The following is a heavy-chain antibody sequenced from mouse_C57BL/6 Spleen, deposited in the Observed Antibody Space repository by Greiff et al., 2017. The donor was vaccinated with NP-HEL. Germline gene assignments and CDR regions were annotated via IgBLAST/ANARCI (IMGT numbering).Heavy chain of an antibody. D-gene: IGHD2-4*01. J-gene: IGHJ3*01. V-gene: IGHV1-69*01. CDR3: ARRWDYDEGAWFAY. Sequence: QVQLQQPGAELVMPGASVKLSCKASGYTFTSYWMHWVKQRPGQGLEWIGEIDPSDSYTNYNQKFKGKSTLTVDKSSSTAYMQLSSLTSEDSAVYYCARRWDYDEGAWFAYWGQGTLVTVSA. CDR1: GYTFTSYW. CDR2: IDPSDSYT.